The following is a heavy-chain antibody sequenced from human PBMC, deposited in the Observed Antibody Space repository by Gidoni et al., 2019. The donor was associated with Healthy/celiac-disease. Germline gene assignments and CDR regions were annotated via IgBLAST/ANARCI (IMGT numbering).Heavy chain of an antibody. V-gene: IGHV4-59*01. CDR1: GASISSYY. CDR3: ARVPYSNFYYYDGMDV. D-gene: IGHD4-4*01. J-gene: IGHJ6*02. CDR2: LYDSGNT. Sequence: QVQLQESGPGLVKPSETLSLACSVPGASISSYYWSWIRQPPGKGLEWIGYLYDSGNTKYTPSLEIRVTISVHTSKNQCFLRLRSVTTADTAMYYCARVPYSNFYYYDGMDVWGQGTTVTGSS.